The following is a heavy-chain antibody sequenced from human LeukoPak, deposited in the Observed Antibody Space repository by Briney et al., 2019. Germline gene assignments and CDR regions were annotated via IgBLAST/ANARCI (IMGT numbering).Heavy chain of an antibody. CDR2: IYYSGST. D-gene: IGHD2-8*01. CDR3: ARLMGLPGLFDY. V-gene: IGHV4-39*01. Sequence: SETLSLTCTVSGGSISSRSYYWGWIRQPPGKGLEWIGSIYYSGSTYYNPSLKSRVTISVDTSKNQFSLKLSSVTAADTAVYYCARLMGLPGLFDYWGQGTLVTVSS. J-gene: IGHJ4*02. CDR1: GGSISSRSYY.